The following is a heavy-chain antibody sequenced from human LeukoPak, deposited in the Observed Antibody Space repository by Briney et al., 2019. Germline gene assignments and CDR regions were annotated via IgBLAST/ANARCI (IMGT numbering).Heavy chain of an antibody. D-gene: IGHD2-15*01. CDR3: ARQDATDHFDY. V-gene: IGHV4-39*01. CDR2: IYYSGST. CDR1: GGSISSSSYY. Sequence: SETLSLTCTVSGGSISSSSYYWGWLRQPPGKGLEWIGSIYYSGSTYYNPSLKSRVTISVDTSKNQFSLKLSSVTAADTAVYYCARQDATDHFDYWGQGTLVTVSS. J-gene: IGHJ4*02.